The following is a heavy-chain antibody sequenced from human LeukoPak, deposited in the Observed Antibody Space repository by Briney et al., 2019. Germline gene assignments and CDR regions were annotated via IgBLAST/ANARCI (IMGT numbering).Heavy chain of an antibody. V-gene: IGHV5-51*01. CDR3: ARHQPVPGPIDY. CDR1: GYNFTNYW. J-gene: IGHJ4*02. Sequence: GESPKIYCKGSGYNFTNYWIGWVRQMPGKGLEWMGIIYPGDSDIRYSPSLQGQVTISADKSITTAYLQWSSLKPSDPAIYYCARHQPVPGPIDYWGQGILVTVSS. D-gene: IGHD6-6*01. CDR2: IYPGDSDI.